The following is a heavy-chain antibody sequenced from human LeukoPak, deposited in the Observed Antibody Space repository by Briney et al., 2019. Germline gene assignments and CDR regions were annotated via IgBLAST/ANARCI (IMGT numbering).Heavy chain of an antibody. Sequence: PGGSLRLSCAASGFILSDYSMTWVRQAPGKGLEWVSHISSGGSTIYYADSVKGRFTISRDNARSSVYLIMSSLGDEDTAVYYCARGIYFDYWGQGTLVTVSS. J-gene: IGHJ4*02. CDR2: ISSGGSTI. V-gene: IGHV3-48*02. CDR3: ARGIYFDY. CDR1: GFILSDYS.